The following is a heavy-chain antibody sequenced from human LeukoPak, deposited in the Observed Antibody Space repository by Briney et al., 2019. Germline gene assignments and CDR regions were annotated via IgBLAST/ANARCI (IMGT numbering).Heavy chain of an antibody. J-gene: IGHJ4*02. Sequence: SETLSLTCTVSGGSISSGGYYWSWIRQHPGKGLEWIGYIYYSGSTYYNPSLKSRVTISVDTSKNQFSLKLSSVTAADTAVYYCARLDQEICGGDCHYFDYWGQGTLVTVSS. V-gene: IGHV4-31*03. CDR1: GGSISSGGYY. D-gene: IGHD2-21*02. CDR3: ARLDQEICGGDCHYFDY. CDR2: IYYSGST.